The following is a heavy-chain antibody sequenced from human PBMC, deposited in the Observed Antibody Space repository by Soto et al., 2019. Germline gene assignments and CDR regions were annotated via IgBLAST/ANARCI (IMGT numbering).Heavy chain of an antibody. J-gene: IGHJ4*02. V-gene: IGHV2-70*01. D-gene: IGHD3-22*01. CDR3: ARVISRRLDYYDSSGSLEFDY. Sequence: SGPTLVNPTQTLTLTCTFSGFSLSTSGMCVSWIRQPPGKALEWFALIDWDDDKYYSTSLKTRLTISKDTSKNQVVLTMTNMDPVDTATYYCARVISRRLDYYDSSGSLEFDYWGQGTLVTVSS. CDR2: IDWDDDK. CDR1: GFSLSTSGMC.